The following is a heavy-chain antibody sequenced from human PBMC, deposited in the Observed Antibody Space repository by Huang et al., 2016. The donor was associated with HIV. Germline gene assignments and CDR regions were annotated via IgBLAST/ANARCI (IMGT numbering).Heavy chain of an antibody. D-gene: IGHD2-21*02. CDR2: ISSSCDAV. V-gene: IGHV3-11*01. CDR1: GFTFSDYY. CDR3: AKGGGAYCGADCYELDS. J-gene: IGHJ4*02. Sequence: QAQLVESGGGLVKPGGSLRLSCAASGFTFSDYYMSWIRQAPGKGLEWLAYISSSCDAVYYADSVKGRFKISRDNANQSLYIQLSSLRPEDTAMFYCAKGGGAYCGADCYELDSWGQGILVIVSS.